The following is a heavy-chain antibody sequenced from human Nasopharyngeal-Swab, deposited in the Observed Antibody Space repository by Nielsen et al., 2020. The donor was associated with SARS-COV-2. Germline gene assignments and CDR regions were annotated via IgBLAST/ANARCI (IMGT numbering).Heavy chain of an antibody. V-gene: IGHV4-59*01. D-gene: IGHD3-22*01. Sequence: SETLSLTCTVSGGSISSYYWSWIRQPPGKGLEWIGYIYYSGSTNYNPSLKSRVTISVDTSKNQFSLKLSSVTAADTAVYYCAREYQSTYYYDSSGPIYDAFDTWGQGTMVTVSS. CDR2: IYYSGST. CDR1: GGSISSYY. CDR3: AREYQSTYYYDSSGPIYDAFDT. J-gene: IGHJ3*02.